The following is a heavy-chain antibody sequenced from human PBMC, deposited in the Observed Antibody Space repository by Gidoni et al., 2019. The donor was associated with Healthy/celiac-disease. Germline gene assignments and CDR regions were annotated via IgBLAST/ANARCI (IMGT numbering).Heavy chain of an antibody. CDR1: GYSFTSYW. V-gene: IGHV5-51*01. CDR2: IYPGDSDT. D-gene: IGHD3-22*01. CDR3: ARLYYYDSSGYADY. J-gene: IGHJ4*02. Sequence: AQLVQSGAEVEKPGESLKITCKGAGYSFTSYWVGWLRQMPGKGLEWLGTIYPGDSDTRYSPSFQGQVTISAVKSISPAYLQWSSLTVSDTAMYYCARLYYYDSSGYADYWGQGTLVTVSS.